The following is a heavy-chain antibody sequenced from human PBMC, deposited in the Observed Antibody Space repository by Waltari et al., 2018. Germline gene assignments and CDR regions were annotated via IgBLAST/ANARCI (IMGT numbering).Heavy chain of an antibody. Sequence: EVQLVESGGDLVPPGGSLRLSCAASGVSFRTSWMDWVRQVPGKGLGWLANINLDGSDRFYAASVEGRFSISRDNAGKSLYLQMDSLRVEDTAVYYCATDGIESHSCFDHWGQGTLVTVSS. J-gene: IGHJ5*02. D-gene: IGHD1-1*01. V-gene: IGHV3-7*04. CDR1: GVSFRTSW. CDR3: ATDGIESHSCFDH. CDR2: INLDGSDR.